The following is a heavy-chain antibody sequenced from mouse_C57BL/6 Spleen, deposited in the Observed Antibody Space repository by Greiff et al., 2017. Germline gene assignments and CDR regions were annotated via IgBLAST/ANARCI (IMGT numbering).Heavy chain of an antibody. CDR3: ARDGTVADWYFDV. J-gene: IGHJ1*03. V-gene: IGHV5-4*01. Sequence: EVQLVESGGGLVKPGGSLKLSCAASGFTFSSYAMSWVRQTPEKRLEWVATISDGGSYTYYPDNVKGRFTISRDNAKNNLYLQMSHLKSEDTAMYYCARDGTVADWYFDVWGTGTTVTVSS. CDR1: GFTFSSYA. D-gene: IGHD1-1*01. CDR2: ISDGGSYT.